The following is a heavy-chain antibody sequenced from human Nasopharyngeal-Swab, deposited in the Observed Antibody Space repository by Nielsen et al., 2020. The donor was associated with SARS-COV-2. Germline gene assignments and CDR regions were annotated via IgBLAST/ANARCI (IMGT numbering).Heavy chain of an antibody. J-gene: IGHJ6*02. V-gene: IGHV3-13*01. D-gene: IGHD6-13*01. CDR3: ARDRVDSSSWGYYYYGMDV. CDR1: GFTFSSYD. Sequence: GESLKISCAASGFTFSSYDMHWVRHATGKGLEWVSAIGTAGDTYYPGSVKGRFTISRENAKNSLYLQMNSLRAGDTAVYYCARDRVDSSSWGYYYYGMDVWGQGTTVTVSS. CDR2: IGTAGDT.